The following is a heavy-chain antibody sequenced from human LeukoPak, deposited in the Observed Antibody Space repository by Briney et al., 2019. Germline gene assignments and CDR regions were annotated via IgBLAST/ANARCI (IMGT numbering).Heavy chain of an antibody. D-gene: IGHD3/OR15-3a*01. Sequence: PGGSLRLSCAASGFTFSSSSMDWVRQAPGKGLVWVSRISIDGSSIAYADSVKGRFTASRDNAKNTLYLQMNSLRAEDTAVYYCTRDVNGLSLWGQGTLVTVSS. CDR1: GFTFSSSS. J-gene: IGHJ4*02. CDR2: ISIDGSSI. V-gene: IGHV3-74*03. CDR3: TRDVNGLSL.